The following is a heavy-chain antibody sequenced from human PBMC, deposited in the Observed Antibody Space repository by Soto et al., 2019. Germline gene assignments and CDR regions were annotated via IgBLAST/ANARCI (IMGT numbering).Heavy chain of an antibody. J-gene: IGHJ6*02. D-gene: IGHD1-26*01. V-gene: IGHV1-69*12. Sequence: QVQLVQSGAEVKKPGSSVKVSCKASGGTFSSYAISWVRQAPGQGLEWMGGIIPIFGTANYAQKFQGRVTITAXVSXSXVYMELSSLRSEDTAVYYCARGYSGSYYDYYYGMDVWGQGTTVTVSS. CDR2: IIPIFGTA. CDR3: ARGYSGSYYDYYYGMDV. CDR1: GGTFSSYA.